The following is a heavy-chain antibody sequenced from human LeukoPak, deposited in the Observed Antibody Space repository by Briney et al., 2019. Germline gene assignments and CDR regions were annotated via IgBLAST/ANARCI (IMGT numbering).Heavy chain of an antibody. D-gene: IGHD6-13*01. V-gene: IGHV4-59*08. CDR2: ITYNGRT. Sequence: PSETLSLTCTVSGGSISTYYWTWIRQPPGKGLEWIGYITYNGRTDYKPSLKSRVTISVDTSKNQFSLKLSSVTAADTAVYYCARSSYSSSWDYYFYYYMDVWGKGTTVTVSS. J-gene: IGHJ6*03. CDR1: GGSISTYY. CDR3: ARSSYSSSWDYYFYYYMDV.